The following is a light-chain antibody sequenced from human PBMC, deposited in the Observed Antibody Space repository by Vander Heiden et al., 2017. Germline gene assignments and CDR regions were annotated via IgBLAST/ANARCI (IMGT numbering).Light chain of an antibody. CDR3: IQYLRYPPL. V-gene: IGKV1-8*01. CDR1: NSISSY. Sequence: TTAPSPLSPASGASVSSTGRANNSISSYLAWYQQKPGKAPKLLIYAASTWQTGVPSRFSGSGSGTDFTLTISCLQAEDFATYYCIQYLRYPPLFGPGTKVDIK. J-gene: IGKJ3*01. CDR2: AAS.